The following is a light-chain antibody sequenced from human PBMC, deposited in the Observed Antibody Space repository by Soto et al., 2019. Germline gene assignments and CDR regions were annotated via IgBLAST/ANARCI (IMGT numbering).Light chain of an antibody. V-gene: IGLV2-14*01. Sequence: QSALTQPPSASGSPGQSVTISCTGAGTDVGQYNYVSWYQQHPGKAPKLMIYEVSNRPSGVSHRFSGSKSDNTASLTISGLQTDDEADYYCSSYTSSRTLVFGTGTKVTVL. CDR2: EVS. CDR3: SSYTSSRTLV. CDR1: GTDVGQYNY. J-gene: IGLJ1*01.